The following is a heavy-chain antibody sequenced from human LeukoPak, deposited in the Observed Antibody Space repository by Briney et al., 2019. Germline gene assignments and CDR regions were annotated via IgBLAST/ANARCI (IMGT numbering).Heavy chain of an antibody. Sequence: PGGSLRLSCAASGFTFSRYSINWVRQAPGRGLEWVSYIDSTSSPIYYTHSVKGRFTVSRDNAKNSLYLQMNSLRAEDTAVYYCTRQRVFGEVDYWGQGILVTVSS. CDR2: IDSTSSPI. CDR3: TRQRVFGEVDY. CDR1: GFTFSRYS. V-gene: IGHV3-48*01. D-gene: IGHD3-10*02. J-gene: IGHJ4*02.